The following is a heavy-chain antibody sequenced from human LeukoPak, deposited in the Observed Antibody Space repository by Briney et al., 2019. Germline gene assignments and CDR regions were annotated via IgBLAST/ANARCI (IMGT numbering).Heavy chain of an antibody. V-gene: IGHV1-8*02. CDR2: MNPNSGNT. Sequence: ASVKVSCKASGYTFTSYDINWVRQATGQGLEWMGWMNPNSGNTGYAQKFQGRVTMTRNTSISTAYMELSSLRAEDTAVYYCAKRYCSTTSCYKRYGSGSYFFDYWGQGTLVTVSS. CDR1: GYTFTSYD. D-gene: IGHD2-2*02. CDR3: AKRYCSTTSCYKRYGSGSYFFDY. J-gene: IGHJ4*02.